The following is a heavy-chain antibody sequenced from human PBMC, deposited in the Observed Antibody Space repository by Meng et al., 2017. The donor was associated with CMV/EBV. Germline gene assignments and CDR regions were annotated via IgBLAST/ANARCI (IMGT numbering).Heavy chain of an antibody. D-gene: IGHD2-2*01. CDR1: GFTFSSYG. CDR3: AKVARSTSYYFDY. CDR2: IRYDGSNK. V-gene: IGHV3-30*02. Sequence: GGSLRLSCAASGFTFSSYGMHWVRQAPGKGLEWVAFIRYDGSNKYYADSVKGRFTISRDNSKNTLYLQMNSLRAEDTAVYYCAKVARSTSYYFDYWGQGTLVTVSS. J-gene: IGHJ4*02.